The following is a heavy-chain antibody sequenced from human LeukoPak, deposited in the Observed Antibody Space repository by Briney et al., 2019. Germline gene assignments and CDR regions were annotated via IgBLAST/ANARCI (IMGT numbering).Heavy chain of an antibody. CDR3: AKGSYSFDY. Sequence: SETLSLTCTASSTYYYWSWIRQSPGKGLEWIGCVYYSGSPDYNPSLKSRVTISVDASNNKLSLKLASVTAADTAVYYCAKGSYSFDYWGQGTQVTVSS. V-gene: IGHV4-59*01. D-gene: IGHD1-26*01. CDR1: STYYY. CDR2: VYYSGSP. J-gene: IGHJ4*02.